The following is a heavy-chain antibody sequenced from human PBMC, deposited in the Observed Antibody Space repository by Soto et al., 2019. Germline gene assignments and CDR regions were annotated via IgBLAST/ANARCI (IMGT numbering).Heavy chain of an antibody. CDR1: GFTFSSYG. D-gene: IGHD3-10*01. Sequence: GGSLRLSCAASGFTFSSYGMHWVRQAPGKGLEWVAVIWYDGSNKYYADSVKGRFTISRDNSKNTAFLQMNSLRTEDTAVYYCAKSVRGCFDYWGQGALVTVSS. CDR3: AKSVRGCFDY. CDR2: IWYDGSNK. J-gene: IGHJ4*02. V-gene: IGHV3-33*06.